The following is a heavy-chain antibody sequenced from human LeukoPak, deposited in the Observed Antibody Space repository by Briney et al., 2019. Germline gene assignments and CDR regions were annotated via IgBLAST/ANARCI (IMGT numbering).Heavy chain of an antibody. CDR2: INPSGGST. CDR1: GYTFTSYY. V-gene: IGHV1-46*01. CDR3: ARDLVVPAKASKWGEGDAFDI. J-gene: IGHJ3*02. D-gene: IGHD2-2*01. Sequence: ASVKVSCKASGYTFTSYYMHWVRQAPGQGLEWMGIINPSGGSTSYAQKFQGRVTMTRDTSTSTVYMELSSLRSEDTAVYYCARDLVVPAKASKWGEGDAFDIWGQGTMVTVSS.